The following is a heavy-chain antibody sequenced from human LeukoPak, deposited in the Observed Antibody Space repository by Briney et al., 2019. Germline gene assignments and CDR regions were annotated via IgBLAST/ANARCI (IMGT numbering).Heavy chain of an antibody. CDR1: GGPISSYY. D-gene: IGHD6-13*01. J-gene: IGHJ4*02. CDR3: ARGSRYSSSWYVSAFDC. V-gene: IGHV4-59*01. Sequence: ASETLSLTCTVSGGPISSYYWSWIRQPPGKGLEWIGYIYYSGSTNYNPSLKSRVTISVDTSKNQFSLKLSSVTAADTAVYYCARGSRYSSSWYVSAFDCWGQGTLVTVSS. CDR2: IYYSGST.